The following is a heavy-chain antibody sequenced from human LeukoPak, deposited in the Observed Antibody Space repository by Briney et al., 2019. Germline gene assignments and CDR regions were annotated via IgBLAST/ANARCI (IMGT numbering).Heavy chain of an antibody. CDR1: GSTFSSYS. Sequence: GGSLRLSCAASGSTFSSYSMNWVRQAPGKGLEWVSSISSSSSYIYYADSVKGRFTISRDNAKNSLYLQMNSLRAEDTAVYYCARVALKYCSSTSCYAGDYWGQGTLVTVSS. D-gene: IGHD2-2*01. CDR2: ISSSSSYI. J-gene: IGHJ4*02. CDR3: ARVALKYCSSTSCYAGDY. V-gene: IGHV3-21*01.